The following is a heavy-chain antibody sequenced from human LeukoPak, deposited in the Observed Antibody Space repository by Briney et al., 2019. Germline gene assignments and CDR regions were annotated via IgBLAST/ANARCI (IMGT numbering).Heavy chain of an antibody. V-gene: IGHV4-31*03. Sequence: PSETLSLTCTVSGGSVSSGSYYWSWIRQPPGKGLEWIGYIYYSGSTYYNPSLKSRVTISVDTSKNQFSLKLSSVTAADTAVYYCARCSYDSSGYYRNWFDPWGQGTLVTVSS. J-gene: IGHJ5*02. CDR2: IYYSGST. D-gene: IGHD3-22*01. CDR3: ARCSYDSSGYYRNWFDP. CDR1: GGSVSSGSYY.